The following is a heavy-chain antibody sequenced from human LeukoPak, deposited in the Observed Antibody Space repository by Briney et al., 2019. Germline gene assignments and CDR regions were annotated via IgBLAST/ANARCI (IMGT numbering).Heavy chain of an antibody. CDR1: GFTFSSYA. CDR3: AKGGWYSKTRVTYYFDY. Sequence: GGSLRLSCAASGFTFSSYAMSWVRQAPGKGLEWVSAISGSGGSTYYADSVKGRFTISRDNSKNTLYLQMNSLRAEDTAVYYCAKGGWYSKTRVTYYFDYWGQGTLVTVSS. J-gene: IGHJ4*02. CDR2: ISGSGGST. V-gene: IGHV3-23*01. D-gene: IGHD6-19*01.